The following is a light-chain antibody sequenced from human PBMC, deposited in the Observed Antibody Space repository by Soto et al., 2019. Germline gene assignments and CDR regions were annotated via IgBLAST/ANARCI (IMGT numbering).Light chain of an antibody. J-gene: IGKJ4*01. V-gene: IGKV3-11*01. Sequence: SVLTQSPATLSLSPGETATLSCRASQSVSGYIGWYQQKPGQAPRLLIYADSNRATGIPARFSGSGSGTDFTLTISSLEPEDFAVYYCQHYVTSPLTFGGGTKVDIK. CDR1: QSVSGY. CDR3: QHYVTSPLT. CDR2: ADS.